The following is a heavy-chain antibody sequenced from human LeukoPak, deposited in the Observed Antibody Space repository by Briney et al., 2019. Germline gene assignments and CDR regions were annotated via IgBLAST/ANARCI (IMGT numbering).Heavy chain of an antibody. V-gene: IGHV1-69*06. CDR2: IIPIFGTA. Sequence: GSSVKVSCKASGGTFSTYAITWVRQAPGQGLEWMGGIIPIFGTANYAQNFQGRVTITADKSTSTAYMELSSLRSEDTAVYYCARVAIGYCSGGSCYSGGFDYWGQGTLVTVSS. J-gene: IGHJ4*02. CDR3: ARVAIGYCSGGSCYSGGFDY. CDR1: GGTFSTYA. D-gene: IGHD2-15*01.